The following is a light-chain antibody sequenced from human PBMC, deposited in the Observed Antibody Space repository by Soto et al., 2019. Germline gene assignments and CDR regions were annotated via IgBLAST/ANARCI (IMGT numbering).Light chain of an antibody. J-gene: IGKJ4*01. V-gene: IGKV3-11*01. CDR1: QSVSSY. CDR2: AAS. Sequence: EIVLTQSPATLSLSPGERATLSCRASQSVSSYLAWYQQKPGQAPTLLIYAASTLQSGVPSRFSGSGFGTDFTLTISSLQAEDFASYYCQQLRSYPSTFGGGTKVEIK. CDR3: QQLRSYPST.